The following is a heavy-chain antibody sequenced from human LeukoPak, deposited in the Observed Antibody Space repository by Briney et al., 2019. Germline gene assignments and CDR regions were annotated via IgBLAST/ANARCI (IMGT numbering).Heavy chain of an antibody. J-gene: IGHJ3*02. D-gene: IGHD2-2*02. Sequence: GASVRVSCKASGGTFSSYAISWVRQAPGQGLEWMGGIIPIFGTANYAQKFQGRVTITTDESTSTAYMELSSLRSEDTAVYYCARNTINGVVPAAIGAFDIWGQGTMVTVSS. CDR2: IIPIFGTA. CDR3: ARNTINGVVPAAIGAFDI. V-gene: IGHV1-69*05. CDR1: GGTFSSYA.